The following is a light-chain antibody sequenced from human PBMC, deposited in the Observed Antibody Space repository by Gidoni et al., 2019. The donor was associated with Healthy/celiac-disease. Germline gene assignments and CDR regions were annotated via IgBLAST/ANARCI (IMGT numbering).Light chain of an antibody. CDR1: QSISSW. CDR2: DAS. Sequence: DIQMTPSPSTLSASVGDRVTITCRASQSISSWLAWYQQKTGKAPKLLIYDASSLESGVPSRFSGSGSGKEFTLTISSLQPDDFATYYCQQYNSDSRTFGQGTKVEIK. CDR3: QQYNSDSRT. V-gene: IGKV1-5*01. J-gene: IGKJ1*01.